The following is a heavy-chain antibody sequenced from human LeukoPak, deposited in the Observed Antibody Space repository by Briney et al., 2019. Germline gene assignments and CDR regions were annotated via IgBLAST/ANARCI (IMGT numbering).Heavy chain of an antibody. V-gene: IGHV4-59*01. Sequence: SETLSLTCTVSGGSISSNYWSWIRQSPGKGLEWIGYIYYSGSTNYNPSLKNRVTISVHTSTNQFSLKLSSVTAADTAVYYCARVSAALYYYVDVWGKGTTVTVSS. CDR2: IYYSGST. CDR1: GGSISSNY. CDR3: ARVSAALYYYVDV. J-gene: IGHJ6*03. D-gene: IGHD2-2*01.